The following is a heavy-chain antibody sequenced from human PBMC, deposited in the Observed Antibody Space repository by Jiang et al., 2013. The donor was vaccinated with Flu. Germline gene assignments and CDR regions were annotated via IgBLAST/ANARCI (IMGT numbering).Heavy chain of an antibody. CDR3: ARALPSTFGDYSYHFDY. D-gene: IGHD4-17*01. CDR1: SGSVSSHY. Sequence: LLKPSETLSLTCTVSSGSVSSHYWSWIRQPPGKGLEWIGYIHYSGSVYYNPSLQSRVTLSVDTSKNEFSLRVTSVTAADTAMYYCARALPSTFGDYSYHFDYWGQGPWFTVSS. CDR2: IHYSGSV. J-gene: IGHJ4*02. V-gene: IGHV4-59*02.